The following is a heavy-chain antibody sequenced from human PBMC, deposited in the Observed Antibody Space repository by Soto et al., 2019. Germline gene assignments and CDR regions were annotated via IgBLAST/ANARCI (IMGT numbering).Heavy chain of an antibody. D-gene: IGHD6-19*01. V-gene: IGHV3-23*01. CDR2: ISGSGGST. CDR1: GFTCISYA. Sequence: GGSLRLSCAASGFTCISYAMSWVRQAAGQGLEWVSAISGSGGSTYYADSVKGRFTISRDNSKNTLYLQMNSLRAEDTAVYYCAKDESGSGWYGGVGYDAFDIWGQGTMVTVSS. J-gene: IGHJ3*02. CDR3: AKDESGSGWYGGVGYDAFDI.